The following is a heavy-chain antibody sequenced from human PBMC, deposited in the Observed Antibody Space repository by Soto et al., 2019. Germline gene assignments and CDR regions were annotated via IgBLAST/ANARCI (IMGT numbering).Heavy chain of an antibody. Sequence: TSEPLSLTCSVSGGSISSSSYFWGWIRQPPGKGLEWIGYIYHSGSTYYNPSLKSRVTISVDRSKNQFSLKLSSVTAADTAVYYCARAHYGDYGYGMDVWGQGTTVTVSS. J-gene: IGHJ6*02. CDR2: IYHSGST. D-gene: IGHD4-17*01. CDR1: GGSISSSSYF. CDR3: ARAHYGDYGYGMDV. V-gene: IGHV4-39*07.